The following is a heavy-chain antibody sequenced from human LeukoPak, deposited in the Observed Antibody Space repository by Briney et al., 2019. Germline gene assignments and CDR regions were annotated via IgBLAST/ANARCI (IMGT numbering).Heavy chain of an antibody. V-gene: IGHV3-23*01. CDR1: GFTFSDYY. CDR3: VKVTNSDWNMFFDY. Sequence: GGSLRLSCAAPGFTFSDYYMSWIRQAPGKGLEWASTISGTGTGTHYVDSVKGRFTISRDNSKNTLFLQMNSLRAEDTAVYHCVKVTNSDWNMFFDYWGQGTLVTVSS. D-gene: IGHD1/OR15-1a*01. J-gene: IGHJ4*02. CDR2: ISGTGTGT.